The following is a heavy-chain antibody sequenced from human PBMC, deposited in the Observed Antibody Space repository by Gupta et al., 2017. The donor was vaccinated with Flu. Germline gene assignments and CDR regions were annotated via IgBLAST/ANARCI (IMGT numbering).Heavy chain of an antibody. CDR2: ISVSGTTI. V-gene: IGHV3-48*01. Sequence: VRHVPGKGLEWLSYISVSGTTINYADSMKGRFTISSDNANNSLYRLIYSLRAEDTAFYYGASYYYDSSATHFWGQGTLVTVSS. D-gene: IGHD3-22*01. J-gene: IGHJ4*02. CDR3: ASYYYDSSATHF.